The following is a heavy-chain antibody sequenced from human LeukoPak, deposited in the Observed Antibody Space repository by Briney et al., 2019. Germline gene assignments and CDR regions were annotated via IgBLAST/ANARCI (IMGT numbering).Heavy chain of an antibody. CDR2: ISSSGSTK. D-gene: IGHD4-17*01. J-gene: IGHJ4*02. Sequence: GGSLRLSCAASGFTFSSYSMNWVRQAPGKGLEWVSSISSSGSTKYYADSVKGRFTISRDNAKNSLYLQMNSLTDEDTAVYYCTRGDYGYFGSWGQGTLVTVSS. CDR3: TRGDYGYFGS. V-gene: IGHV3-48*02. CDR1: GFTFSSYS.